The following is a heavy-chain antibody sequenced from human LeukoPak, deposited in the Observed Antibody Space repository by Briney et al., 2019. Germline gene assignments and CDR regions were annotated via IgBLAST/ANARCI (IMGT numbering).Heavy chain of an antibody. D-gene: IGHD2-2*02. CDR3: ARGAGRDCSSTSCYSYDY. J-gene: IGHJ4*02. V-gene: IGHV4-34*01. Sequence: SETLSLTCAVYGGSFSGYYWSWIRQPPGKGLEWFGEINHSGSTNYNPSLKSRVTISVDTSKNQFSLKLSSVTAADTAVYYCARGAGRDCSSTSCYSYDYWGQGTLVTVSS. CDR2: INHSGST. CDR1: GGSFSGYY.